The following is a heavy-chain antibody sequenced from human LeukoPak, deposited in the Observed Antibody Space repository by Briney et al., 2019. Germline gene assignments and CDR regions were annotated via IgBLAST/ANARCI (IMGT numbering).Heavy chain of an antibody. Sequence: GGSLRLSCAASGFTFSSYAMHWVRQAPGKGLEWVAVISYDGSNKYYADSVKGRFTTSRDNSKNTLYLQMNSLRAEDTAVYYCARESESYDFWSGYGVYWGQGTLVTVSS. CDR1: GFTFSSYA. CDR2: ISYDGSNK. CDR3: ARESESYDFWSGYGVY. D-gene: IGHD3-3*01. V-gene: IGHV3-30*04. J-gene: IGHJ4*02.